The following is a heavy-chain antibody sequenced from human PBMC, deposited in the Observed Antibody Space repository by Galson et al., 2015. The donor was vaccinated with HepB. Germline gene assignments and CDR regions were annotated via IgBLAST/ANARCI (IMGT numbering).Heavy chain of an antibody. J-gene: IGHJ4*02. CDR1: GGSITTTNY. CDR3: TRERGAFNPFGY. D-gene: IGHD1-26*01. V-gene: IGHV4-4*02. CDR2: ISLDGIT. Sequence: LSLTCGVSGGSITTTNYWSWVRQPPGRGLEWIGEISLDGITNYNPSLQSRVTMSIDRSNNHLSLELTSVTAADTAVYYCTRERGAFNPFGYWGRGTLVTVSS.